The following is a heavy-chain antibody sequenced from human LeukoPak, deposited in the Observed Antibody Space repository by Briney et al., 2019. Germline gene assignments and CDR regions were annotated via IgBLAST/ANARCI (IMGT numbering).Heavy chain of an antibody. D-gene: IGHD2-15*01. Sequence: GGSLRLSCAASGFTFSSYWMSWVRQAPGKGLEWVANIKQDGSEKYYVDSVKGRFTISTDNAKNSLYLQMNSLRAEDTAVYYCARDPRYCSGGSCYSNYWGQGTLVPVSS. V-gene: IGHV3-7*01. CDR2: IKQDGSEK. CDR1: GFTFSSYW. J-gene: IGHJ4*02. CDR3: ARDPRYCSGGSCYSNY.